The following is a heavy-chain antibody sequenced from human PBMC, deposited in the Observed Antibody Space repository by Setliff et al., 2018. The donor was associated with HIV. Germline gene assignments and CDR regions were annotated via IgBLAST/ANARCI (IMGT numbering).Heavy chain of an antibody. CDR2: VSQSGST. V-gene: IGHV4-39*01. J-gene: IGHJ5*02. D-gene: IGHD2-21*01. CDR1: GVSINRTDHY. Sequence: SETLSLTCSVSGVSINRTDHYWGWIRQSPGKRLEWIGSVSQSGSTYYNPSLKSRITISVDRSKNLFSLKLISVTAADQGVYYCARVPVAGANWFDPWALGTLVTVSS. CDR3: ARVPVAGANWFDP.